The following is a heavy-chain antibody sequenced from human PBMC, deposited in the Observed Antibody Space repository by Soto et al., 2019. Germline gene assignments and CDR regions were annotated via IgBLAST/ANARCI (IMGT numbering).Heavy chain of an antibody. Sequence: QVQLVQSASEVMKPGASVKVSCKASGYTFIRYGITWVRQAPGQRLEWMGWISPYNDQTIYAQKLKGRVTMTADTSTRTVYMQLRSLKSDDKAVYYCARGGYYDNVWGNLSHYGLDVWGQGTSVTVSS. CDR2: ISPYNDQT. CDR3: ARGGYYDNVWGNLSHYGLDV. CDR1: GYTFIRYG. D-gene: IGHD3-16*01. J-gene: IGHJ6*02. V-gene: IGHV1-18*01.